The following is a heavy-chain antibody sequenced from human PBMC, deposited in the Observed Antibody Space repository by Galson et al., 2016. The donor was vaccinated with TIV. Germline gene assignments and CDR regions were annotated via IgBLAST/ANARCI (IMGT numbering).Heavy chain of an antibody. J-gene: IGHJ4*02. CDR3: TRGSPFGAY. Sequence: SLRLSCAASGFTFSRFAMSWVRQAPGKGLEWVSTITDSGGNTYYAGSVKGRFTISRDNARNSLYLQMNSLRPDDTALYYCTRGSPFGAYWGQGSLVTVSS. D-gene: IGHD1-26*01. V-gene: IGHV3-23*01. CDR2: ITDSGGNT. CDR1: GFTFSRFA.